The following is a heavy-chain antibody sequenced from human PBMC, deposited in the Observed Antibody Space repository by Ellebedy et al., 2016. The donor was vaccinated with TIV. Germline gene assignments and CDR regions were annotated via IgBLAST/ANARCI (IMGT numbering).Heavy chain of an antibody. D-gene: IGHD4-17*01. V-gene: IGHV3-7*01. CDR1: GFSFRSYW. CDR2: INQDATKT. Sequence: GESLKISCAASGFSFRSYWMTWVRQAPGKGLEWAANINQDATKTFYVDSVEGRFTISRDNAKNSLFLQMNSLGVEDTAVYYCATDGSYGDYLSPAHASVMWGQGTLVSVSS. CDR3: ATDGSYGDYLSPAHASVM. J-gene: IGHJ3*02.